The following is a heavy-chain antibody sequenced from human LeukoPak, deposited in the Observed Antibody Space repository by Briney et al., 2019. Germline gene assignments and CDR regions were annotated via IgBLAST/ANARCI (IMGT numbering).Heavy chain of an antibody. CDR1: GYTFTSYY. D-gene: IGHD3-10*01. CDR2: INPSGGST. J-gene: IGHJ4*02. CDR3: ARGSGGVVRGVIGYFDY. V-gene: IGHV1-46*01. Sequence: ASVKVSCKASGYTFTSYYMHWVRQAPGQGLEWMGIINPSGGSTSYAQKFQGRVTMTRDTSTSTVYMELSSLRSEDTAVYYCARGSGGVVRGVIGYFDYWGQGTLVTVSS.